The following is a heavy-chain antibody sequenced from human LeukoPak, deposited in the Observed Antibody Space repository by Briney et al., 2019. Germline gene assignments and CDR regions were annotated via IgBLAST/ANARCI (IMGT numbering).Heavy chain of an antibody. D-gene: IGHD2-2*01. Sequence: GGSLSLCCAASGFTFSNYGFHWVRQAPGKGLEWGAVIWYDGSKKYYADSVKGRFTISRDNSKNTLYLQMSSLRAEDTAVYYCARDYCTSTSCFDYWGQGTLVTVSS. V-gene: IGHV3-33*01. CDR1: GFTFSNYG. J-gene: IGHJ4*02. CDR2: IWYDGSKK. CDR3: ARDYCTSTSCFDY.